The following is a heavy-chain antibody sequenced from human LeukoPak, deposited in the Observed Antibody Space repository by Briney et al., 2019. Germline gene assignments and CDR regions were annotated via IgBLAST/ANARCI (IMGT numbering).Heavy chain of an antibody. J-gene: IGHJ5*02. V-gene: IGHV1-2*02. CDR2: INPNSAGT. Sequence: ASVKVPCKASGYTFSDYYMHWVRQAPGQGPEWMGWINPNSAGTKYAQKFQGRVTMTWDTSISTAYMELSRLTSDDTAVYYCARHSKYANNWFDPWGQGTLVTVSA. CDR3: ARHSKYANNWFDP. CDR1: GYTFSDYY. D-gene: IGHD4-11*01.